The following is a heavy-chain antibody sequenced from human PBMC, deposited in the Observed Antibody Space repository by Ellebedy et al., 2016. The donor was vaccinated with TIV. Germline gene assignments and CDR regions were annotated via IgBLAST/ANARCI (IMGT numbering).Heavy chain of an antibody. CDR1: GGSISPYY. CDR3: ARGWDDYWYFDL. CDR2: ISYSGST. Sequence: MPSETLSLTCTVSGGSISPYYWSWIRQPPGKGLEWIGYISYSGSTNYNPSLQSRITISVDTSKNHFSLKLSSVTAADTAVYYCARGWDDYWYFDLWGRGTLVTVSS. J-gene: IGHJ2*01. D-gene: IGHD1-26*01. V-gene: IGHV4-59*01.